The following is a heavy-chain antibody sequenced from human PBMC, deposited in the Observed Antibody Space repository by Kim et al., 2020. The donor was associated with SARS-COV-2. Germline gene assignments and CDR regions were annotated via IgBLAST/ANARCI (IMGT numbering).Heavy chain of an antibody. Sequence: YYADSGKGRFTISRDDAKNSVLLQMNSLRAEDTAVYYCARPLDGDSHAFDIWGQGTMVTVSS. V-gene: IGHV3-21*01. D-gene: IGHD4-17*01. CDR3: ARPLDGDSHAFDI. J-gene: IGHJ3*02.